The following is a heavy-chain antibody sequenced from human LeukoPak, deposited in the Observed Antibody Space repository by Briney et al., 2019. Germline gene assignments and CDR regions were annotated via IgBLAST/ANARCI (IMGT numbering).Heavy chain of an antibody. CDR1: GFTFSNYE. CDR3: AELGITMIGGV. Sequence: GGSLRLSCAASGFTFSNYEMHWVRQAPGKGLEWVSYISSSGSDIYYADSVKGRFTISRDNAKNSLYLQMNSLRAEDTAVYYCAELGITMIGGVWGKGTTVTISS. V-gene: IGHV3-48*03. CDR2: ISSSGSDI. J-gene: IGHJ6*04. D-gene: IGHD3-10*02.